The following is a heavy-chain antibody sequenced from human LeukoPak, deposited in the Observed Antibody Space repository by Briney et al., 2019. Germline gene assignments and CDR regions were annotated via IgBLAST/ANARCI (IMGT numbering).Heavy chain of an antibody. CDR1: GFTCISHW. J-gene: IGHJ5*02. V-gene: IGHV3-74*01. Sequence: GGSLRLSCAPAGFTCISHWMGWVRQAGGKGLVCVSRIDEDGKTIDYPDSVNRRFTISRDTAKATLYLQMSSLRDEATAVYYSDSDLCGGADHWGPGTLVTVSS. D-gene: IGHD3-3*01. CDR3: DSDLCGGADH. CDR2: IDEDGKTI.